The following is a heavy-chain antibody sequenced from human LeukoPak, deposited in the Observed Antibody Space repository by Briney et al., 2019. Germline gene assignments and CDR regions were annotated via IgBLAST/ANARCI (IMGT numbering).Heavy chain of an antibody. D-gene: IGHD6-13*01. Sequence: SETLSLTCAVYGGSFSGYYWSWIRQPPGKGLEWIGEINHSGSTNYNPSLKSRVTISVDTSKNQFSLKLSSVTAADTAVYYCASKPVAAAGRFNWFDPWGQGTLVTVSS. V-gene: IGHV4-34*01. CDR1: GGSFSGYY. CDR2: INHSGST. J-gene: IGHJ5*02. CDR3: ASKPVAAAGRFNWFDP.